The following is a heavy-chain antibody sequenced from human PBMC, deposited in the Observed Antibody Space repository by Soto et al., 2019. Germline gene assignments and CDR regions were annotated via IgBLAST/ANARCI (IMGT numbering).Heavy chain of an antibody. CDR2: ISWNSGSI. CDR1: GFTFDDYA. CDR3: VKSTPLYGEFDY. Sequence: PGGSLRLSCAASGFTFDDYAMHWVRQAPGKGLEWVSGISWNSGSIGYADSVKGRFTISRDNSRDTLYLQMNSLRAEDTAVYYCVKSTPLYGEFDYWGQGTLVTVSS. J-gene: IGHJ4*02. V-gene: IGHV3-9*01. D-gene: IGHD4-17*01.